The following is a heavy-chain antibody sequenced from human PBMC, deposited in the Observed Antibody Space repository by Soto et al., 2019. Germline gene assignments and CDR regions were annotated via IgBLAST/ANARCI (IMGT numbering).Heavy chain of an antibody. J-gene: IGHJ4*02. D-gene: IGHD5-18*01. CDR1: GFTFSSYW. CDR2: IKQDGSEK. CDR3: ARDTALVPDYFDY. V-gene: IGHV3-7*01. Sequence: PGGSLRLSWAASGFTFSSYWMSWVRQAPGKGLEWVANIKQDGSEKYYVDSVKGRFTISRDNAKNSLYLQMNSLRAEDTAVYYCARDTALVPDYFDYWGQGTLVTVSS.